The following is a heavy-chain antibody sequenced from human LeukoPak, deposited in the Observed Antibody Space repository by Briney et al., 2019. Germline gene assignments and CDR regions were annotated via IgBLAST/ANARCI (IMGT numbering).Heavy chain of an antibody. D-gene: IGHD3-22*01. Sequence: GGSLRLSCAASGFTFTAYAMSWVRQAPGKGLEWVSAISGSAYYTSYADSVKGRFTISRDNSKNTLYLQMNSLRAEATALYYCAKHKVATKVKDYWGQGTLVTVSS. CDR2: ISGSAYYT. V-gene: IGHV3-23*01. J-gene: IGHJ4*02. CDR3: AKHKVATKVKDY. CDR1: GFTFTAYA.